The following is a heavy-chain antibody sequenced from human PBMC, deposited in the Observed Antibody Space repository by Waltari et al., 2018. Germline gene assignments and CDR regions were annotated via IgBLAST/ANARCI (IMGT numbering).Heavy chain of an antibody. J-gene: IGHJ4*02. V-gene: IGHV3-48*03. Sequence: EVQLVESGGGLAQPGGSLRLSCVASGFTFSSYEMNWVRQDPGKGLECVSYIRSSGSSTIYADSARGRFTISRDNAKNSLYLQMNSLRAEDTAVYFCARESGSSWSPLDYWGQGTLVTVSS. CDR1: GFTFSSYE. D-gene: IGHD6-13*01. CDR3: ARESGSSWSPLDY. CDR2: IRSSGSST.